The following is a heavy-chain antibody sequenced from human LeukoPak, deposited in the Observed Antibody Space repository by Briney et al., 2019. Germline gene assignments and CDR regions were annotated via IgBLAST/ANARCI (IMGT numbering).Heavy chain of an antibody. CDR3: ASLYYGDNHAESYQAPYFDY. D-gene: IGHD4-17*01. Sequence: SETLSLTCTVSGGSISSSSYYWGWIRQPPGKGLEWIGSIYYSGSTYYNPSLKSRVTISVDTSKNQFSLKLSSVTAADTAVYYCASLYYGDNHAESYQAPYFDYWGQGTLVTVSS. J-gene: IGHJ4*02. CDR1: GGSISSSSYY. CDR2: IYYSGST. V-gene: IGHV4-39*01.